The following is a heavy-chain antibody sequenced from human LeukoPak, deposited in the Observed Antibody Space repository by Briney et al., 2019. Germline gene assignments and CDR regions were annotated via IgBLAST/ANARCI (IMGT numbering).Heavy chain of an antibody. Sequence: ASVKVSCKASGYTFTRYDINWVRQATGQGLEWMGWMNPNSGNTGYAQKFQDRVTMTRNTSISTAYMELSSLRSEDTAVYYCARGRRDSRQFDYWGQGTLVTVSS. CDR2: MNPNSGNT. V-gene: IGHV1-8*01. J-gene: IGHJ4*02. CDR1: GYTFTRYD. CDR3: ARGRRDSRQFDY. D-gene: IGHD3-10*01.